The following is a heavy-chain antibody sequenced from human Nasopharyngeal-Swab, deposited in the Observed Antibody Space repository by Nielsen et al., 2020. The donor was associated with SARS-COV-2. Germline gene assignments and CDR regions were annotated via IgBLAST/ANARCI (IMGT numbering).Heavy chain of an antibody. CDR1: GFTFSSYW. D-gene: IGHD1-14*01. CDR3: AKGTGMTYRAIDY. CDR2: IKQDGSEK. J-gene: IGHJ4*02. Sequence: GESLKISCAASGFTFSSYWMSWVRQAPGKGLEWVANIKQDGSEKYYVDSVKGRFTISRDNSKNTLYLQMSSLRAEDTAVYYCAKGTGMTYRAIDYWGQGTLVTASS. V-gene: IGHV3-7*05.